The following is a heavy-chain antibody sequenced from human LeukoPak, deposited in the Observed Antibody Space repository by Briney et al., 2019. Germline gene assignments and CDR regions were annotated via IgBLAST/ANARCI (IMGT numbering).Heavy chain of an antibody. D-gene: IGHD4-17*01. J-gene: IGHJ4*02. CDR2: VYYTGSV. CDR3: ARLAPVAHSGDYLGYFDY. Sequence: SETLSLTCTVSGGSMTNYYWTWVRQYPGKGLEWFGYVYYTGSVNYNPSLKSRVTILVDPSKTHFSLNLSSVTAADTAVYYCARLAPVAHSGDYLGYFDYWGRGVLVTVSS. CDR1: GGSMTNYY. V-gene: IGHV4-59*08.